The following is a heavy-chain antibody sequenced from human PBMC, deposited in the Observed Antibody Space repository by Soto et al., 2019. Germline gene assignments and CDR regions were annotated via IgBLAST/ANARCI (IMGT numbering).Heavy chain of an antibody. CDR1: GFTFSGSA. D-gene: IGHD3-22*01. V-gene: IGHV3-73*01. J-gene: IGHJ4*02. CDR3: TRSTSSGYPDY. CDR2: IRSKANSYAT. Sequence: GGSLRLSCAASGFTFSGSAMHWARQASGKGLEWVGRIRSKANSYATAYAASVKGRFTISRDDSKNTAYLQMNSLKTEDTAVYYCTRSTSSGYPDYWGQGTLVTVSS.